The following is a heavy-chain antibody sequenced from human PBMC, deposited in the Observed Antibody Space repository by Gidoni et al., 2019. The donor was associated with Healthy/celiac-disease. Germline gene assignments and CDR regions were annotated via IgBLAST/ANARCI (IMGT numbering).Heavy chain of an antibody. V-gene: IGHV3-30*18. D-gene: IGHD6-13*01. CDR1: GFTFSSHG. Sequence: QVQLVESGGGVVQPGRSLRLPSAASGFTFSSHGILWVRQAPGKGLEWVAVISYDGSNKYYADSVKGRFTISRDNSKNTLYLQMNSLRAEDTAVYYCAKDRGPTPSIAAAFYYYYGMDVWGQGTTVTVSS. CDR2: ISYDGSNK. J-gene: IGHJ6*02. CDR3: AKDRGPTPSIAAAFYYYYGMDV.